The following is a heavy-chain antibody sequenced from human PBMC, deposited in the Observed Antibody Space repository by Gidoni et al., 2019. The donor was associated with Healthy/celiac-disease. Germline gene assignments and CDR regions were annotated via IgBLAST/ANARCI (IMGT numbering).Heavy chain of an antibody. V-gene: IGHV4-59*01. CDR1: GGSISSYY. CDR2: IYYTGST. CDR3: ARGASSGWLDY. J-gene: IGHJ4*02. D-gene: IGHD6-19*01. Sequence: QVQLQESGPGLVKPSETLSLTCAVAGGSISSYYWSWLRQPPGKGLEWIGYIYYTGSTNYNPSLKSRVTISVDTSKNQFSLKLSSVTAADTAVYYCARGASSGWLDYWGQGTLVTVSS.